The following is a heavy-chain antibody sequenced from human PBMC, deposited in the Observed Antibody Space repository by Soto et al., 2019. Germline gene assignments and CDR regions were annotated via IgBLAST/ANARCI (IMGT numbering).Heavy chain of an antibody. CDR3: VSKGDDFWTRDFDY. D-gene: IGHD3-3*01. J-gene: IGHJ4*02. Sequence: EVQLVESGGGLVKPGGSLRLSCAASGFTFSSYSMNWVRQAPGKGLEWVSSISSTSSYIYYADSVKGRFTISRDNAKNSRDLQMNSLRAEDTAVYYCVSKGDDFWTRDFDYWGQGTLVTVSS. CDR2: ISSTSSYI. V-gene: IGHV3-21*01. CDR1: GFTFSSYS.